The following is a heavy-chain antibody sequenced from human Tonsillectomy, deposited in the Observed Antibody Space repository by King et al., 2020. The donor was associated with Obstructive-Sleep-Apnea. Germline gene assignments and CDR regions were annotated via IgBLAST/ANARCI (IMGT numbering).Heavy chain of an antibody. CDR1: GFTFSSYA. V-gene: IGHV3-23*04. Sequence: VQLVESGGGLVQPGGSLRLSCAASGFTFSSYAMSWVRQAPGKGLEWVSAISGSGDFTYYADSMRGRFAISRDNSKNTRYLQMNSLRAEDTAIFYCAKDEGWYYESSGYYAGYWGQGTLVTVSS. J-gene: IGHJ4*02. CDR3: AKDEGWYYESSGYYAGY. CDR2: ISGSGDFT. D-gene: IGHD3-22*01.